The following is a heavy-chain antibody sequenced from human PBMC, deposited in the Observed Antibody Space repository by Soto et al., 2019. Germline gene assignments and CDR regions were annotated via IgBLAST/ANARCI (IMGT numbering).Heavy chain of an antibody. V-gene: IGHV1-69*06. J-gene: IGHJ6*02. D-gene: IGHD3-3*01. Sequence: GASVTVSCTASGRTFSCYAISWVRPAPGQVLEWMGGIIPIFGTANYAQKFQGRVTITADKSTSTAYMELSSLRSEDTAVYYCATNLLRFLEWSHYYGMDVWGQGTTVTVS. CDR1: GRTFSCYA. CDR2: IIPIFGTA. CDR3: ATNLLRFLEWSHYYGMDV.